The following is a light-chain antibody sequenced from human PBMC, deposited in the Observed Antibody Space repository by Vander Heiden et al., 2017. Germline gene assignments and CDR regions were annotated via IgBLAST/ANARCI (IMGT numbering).Light chain of an antibody. Sequence: EIVMTQSPATLSVSPGERATLSCRASQSVSSNLAWYQQKPGQAPRLLIYGASTRATGIPDRFSGSGYGKECTLTISSLQSEEFAVYYCQQYKNGHRRGLTFGGGTKVEIK. J-gene: IGKJ4*01. CDR2: GAS. V-gene: IGKV3-15*01. CDR1: QSVSSN. CDR3: QQYKNGHRRGLT.